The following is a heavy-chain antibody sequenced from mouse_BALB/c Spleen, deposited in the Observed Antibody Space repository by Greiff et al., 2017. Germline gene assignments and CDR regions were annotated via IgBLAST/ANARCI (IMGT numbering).Heavy chain of an antibody. CDR3: TSHGNLFAY. CDR1: GFTFSNYW. J-gene: IGHJ3*01. V-gene: IGHV6-6*02. Sequence: EVKVEESGGGLVQPGGSMKLSCVASGFTFSNYWMNWVRQSPEKGLEWVAEIRLKSNNYATHYAESVKGRFTISRDDSKSSVYLQMNNLRAEDTGIYYCTSHGNLFAYWGQGTLVTVSA. CDR2: IRLKSNNYAT. D-gene: IGHD2-1*01.